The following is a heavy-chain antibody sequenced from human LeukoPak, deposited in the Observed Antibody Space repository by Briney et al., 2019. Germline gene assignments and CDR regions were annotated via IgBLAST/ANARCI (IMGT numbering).Heavy chain of an antibody. Sequence: ASVKVSCKASGYTFTSYGISWVRQAPGQGLEWMGWINPNSGGTNYAQKFQGRVTMTRDTSISTAYMELSRLRSDDTAVYYCARDSDSGYDLYYFDYWGQGTLVTVSS. CDR1: GYTFTSYG. CDR3: ARDSDSGYDLYYFDY. D-gene: IGHD5-12*01. CDR2: INPNSGGT. J-gene: IGHJ4*02. V-gene: IGHV1-2*02.